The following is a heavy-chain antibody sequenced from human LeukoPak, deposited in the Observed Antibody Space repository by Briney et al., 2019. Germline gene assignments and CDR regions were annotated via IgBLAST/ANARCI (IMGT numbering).Heavy chain of an antibody. V-gene: IGHV3-30*02. CDR2: IRYDGSNK. Sequence: GGSLRLSCAASGFTFSSYGMHWVRQAPGKGLEWVAFIRYDGSNKYYADSVKGRFTISRDNSENTLYLQMNSLRAEDTAVYYCAKGLRIVVVPAAIKWFDPWGQGTLVTVSS. J-gene: IGHJ5*02. D-gene: IGHD2-2*01. CDR1: GFTFSSYG. CDR3: AKGLRIVVVPAAIKWFDP.